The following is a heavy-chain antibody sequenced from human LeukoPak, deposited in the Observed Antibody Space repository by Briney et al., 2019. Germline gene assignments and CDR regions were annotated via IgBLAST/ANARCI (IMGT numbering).Heavy chain of an antibody. D-gene: IGHD2-15*01. CDR3: ARNPVVVVGATLNWFDP. V-gene: IGHV7-4-1*02. J-gene: IGHJ5*02. CDR1: GYTFTNYA. CDR2: IHPSTGNP. Sequence: ASVKVSCKASGYTFTNYAMNWVRQAPGQGLEWMGWIHPSTGNPTYAQGFTGRFVFSLDTSVSTAYLQISSLKAEDTAVYHCARNPVVVVGATLNWFDPWGQGTLVTVSS.